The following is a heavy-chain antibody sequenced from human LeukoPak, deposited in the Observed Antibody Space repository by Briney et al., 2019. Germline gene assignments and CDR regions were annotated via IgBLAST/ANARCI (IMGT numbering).Heavy chain of an antibody. Sequence: PSETLSLTCTVSGGSISSYYWSWIRQPPGKGLEWIGYIYYSGSTDYNPSLKGRVTISVDTSKNQFSLRLTSVTAADTAVYYCARMSGQQWLVAYYYYYMDVWGKGTTVTVSS. D-gene: IGHD6-19*01. V-gene: IGHV4-59*01. CDR1: GGSISSYY. J-gene: IGHJ6*03. CDR3: ARMSGQQWLVAYYYYYMDV. CDR2: IYYSGST.